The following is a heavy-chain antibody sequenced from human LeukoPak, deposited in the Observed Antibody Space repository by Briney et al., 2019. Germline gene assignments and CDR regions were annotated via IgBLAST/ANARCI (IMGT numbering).Heavy chain of an antibody. J-gene: IGHJ4*02. D-gene: IGHD3-10*01. CDR2: IKHDGSED. Sequence: GGSLKLSCAASGFTFSNYWMTWVRQAPGKGLEWVANIKHDGSEDYYLDSVKGRFTISRDNAKSSMWLQMNSLRDEDTAVYYCARDRGSGSLDYWGQGTLVTVSS. CDR3: ARDRGSGSLDY. CDR1: GFTFSNYW. V-gene: IGHV3-7*01.